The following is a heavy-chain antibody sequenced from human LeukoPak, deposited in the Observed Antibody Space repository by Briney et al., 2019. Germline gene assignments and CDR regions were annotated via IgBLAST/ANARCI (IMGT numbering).Heavy chain of an antibody. J-gene: IGHJ4*02. CDR3: ARDLGESSWYYFDY. D-gene: IGHD6-13*01. CDR1: GGSISSYY. V-gene: IGHV4-59*01. Sequence: PSETLSLTCTVSGGSISSYYWSWIRQPPGKGLEWIGYIYYSGSTNYNPSLKSRVTISVDTSKNQFSLKLSSVTAADTAVYYCARDLGESSWYYFDYWGQGTLVTVSS. CDR2: IYYSGST.